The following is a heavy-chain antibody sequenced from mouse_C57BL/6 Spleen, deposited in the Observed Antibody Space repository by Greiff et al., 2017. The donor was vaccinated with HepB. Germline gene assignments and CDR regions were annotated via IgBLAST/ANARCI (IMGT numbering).Heavy chain of an antibody. J-gene: IGHJ1*03. CDR2: ISDGGSYT. Sequence: VQLKESGGGLVKPGGSLKLSCAASGFTFSSYAMSWVRQTPEKRLEWVATISDGGSYTYYPDNVKGRFTISRDNAKNNLYRQMSHLKSEDTAMYYCAGDSYYYGSSYGYFDVWGTGTTVTVSS. CDR3: AGDSYYYGSSYGYFDV. CDR1: GFTFSSYA. D-gene: IGHD1-1*01. V-gene: IGHV5-4*01.